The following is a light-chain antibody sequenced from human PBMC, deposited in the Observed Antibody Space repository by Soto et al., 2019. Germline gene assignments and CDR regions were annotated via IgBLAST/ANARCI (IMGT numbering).Light chain of an antibody. CDR2: DAS. CDR3: QQRSDWPLT. CDR1: QSISNY. V-gene: IGKV3-11*01. Sequence: EIVLTQSPATLSLSPGERATLSCRASQSISNYLAWYQQKSGQAPRLLIYDASNRATDIPARFSGSGSGTDFTLTISSLEPEDFAVYYCQQRSDWPLTFGQGTKLEIK. J-gene: IGKJ2*01.